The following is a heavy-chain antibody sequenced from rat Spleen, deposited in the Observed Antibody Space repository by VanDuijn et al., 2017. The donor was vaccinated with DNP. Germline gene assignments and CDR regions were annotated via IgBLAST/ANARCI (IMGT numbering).Heavy chain of an antibody. CDR1: RFTFSDYN. J-gene: IGHJ3*01. V-gene: IGHV5S10*01. D-gene: IGHD1-7*01. CDR3: ATSSYYGYDYGFGY. Sequence: EVQLVETGGGLVQPGKSLKLSCAASRFTFSDYNMAWVRQAPKKGLEWVATIIYDGSRTYYRDSVKGRFTISRDYARSTLYLQMDSLRSEDTATYYCATSSYYGYDYGFGYWGQGTLVTVSS. CDR2: IIYDGSRT.